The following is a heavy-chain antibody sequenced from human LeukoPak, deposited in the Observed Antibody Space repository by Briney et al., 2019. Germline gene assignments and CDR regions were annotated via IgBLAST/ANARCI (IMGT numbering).Heavy chain of an antibody. J-gene: IGHJ4*02. D-gene: IGHD6-6*01. Sequence: GGSLRLSCAASEFTFSTYAMAWVRQAPGKGLQWVLTLSGRGGATSHAGSVKGRFTISRDNSKNTLYLQMDSLTTEDTAVYYCARDDGASSLLDFWGQGTLVTVSS. CDR3: ARDDGASSLLDF. V-gene: IGHV3-23*01. CDR1: EFTFSTYA. CDR2: LSGRGGAT.